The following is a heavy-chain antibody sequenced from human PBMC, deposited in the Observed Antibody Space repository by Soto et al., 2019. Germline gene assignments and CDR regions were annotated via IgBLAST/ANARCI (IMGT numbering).Heavy chain of an antibody. V-gene: IGHV3-11*01. CDR3: ARDFTVGFEPAY. Sequence: GVLRLSCAASGFTFSDYYMSWIRQAPGKGLEWVSYITSSGSTIYYADSVKGRFTISRDNAKNSLYLQMNSLRADDTAVYYCARDFTVGFEPAYWGQGTLVTVSS. CDR2: ITSSGSTI. J-gene: IGHJ4*02. D-gene: IGHD1-26*01. CDR1: GFTFSDYY.